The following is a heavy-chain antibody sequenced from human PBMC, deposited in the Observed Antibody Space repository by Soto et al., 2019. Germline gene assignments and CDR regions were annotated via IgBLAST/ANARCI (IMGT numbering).Heavy chain of an antibody. J-gene: IGHJ4*02. V-gene: IGHV1-69*13. D-gene: IGHD6-19*01. CDR3: ARVAIAVDGLSFDY. CDR1: GCTFSSYA. Sequence: ASGKVSCKASGCTFSSYAISWVRQAPGQGLEWMGGIIPIFGTANYAQKFQGRVTITADESTSPAYMELSSLRSEDTAVYYCARVAIAVDGLSFDYWGQGTLVTVSS. CDR2: IIPIFGTA.